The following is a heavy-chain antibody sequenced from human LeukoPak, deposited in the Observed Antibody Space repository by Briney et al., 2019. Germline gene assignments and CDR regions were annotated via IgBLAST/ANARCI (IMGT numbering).Heavy chain of an antibody. Sequence: SETLSLTCAVSGYSISSGYYWGWIRQPPGKGLEWIGSIYHSGSTYYNPSLKSRVTISVDTSKNQFSLKLSSVTAADTAVYYCARGKWELLNAFDIWGQGTMVTVPS. CDR2: IYHSGST. J-gene: IGHJ3*02. CDR3: ARGKWELLNAFDI. CDR1: GYSISSGYY. D-gene: IGHD1-26*01. V-gene: IGHV4-38-2*01.